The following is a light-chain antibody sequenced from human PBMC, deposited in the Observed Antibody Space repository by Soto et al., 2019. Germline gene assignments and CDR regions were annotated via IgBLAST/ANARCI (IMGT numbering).Light chain of an antibody. V-gene: IGKV3-15*01. CDR1: QSVSNN. CDR3: HEYNKWPLT. Sequence: EIVMTQSPATLSVSPGERATLSCRASQSVSNNLAWYQQNPGQAPRLLIYHASTRATGIPARVSGSGSGTAFTRTISCLQSEDFSVYYCHEYNKWPLTFGGGTKVEIK. CDR2: HAS. J-gene: IGKJ4*01.